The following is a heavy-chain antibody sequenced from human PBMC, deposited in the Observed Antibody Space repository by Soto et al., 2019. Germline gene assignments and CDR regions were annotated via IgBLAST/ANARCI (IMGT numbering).Heavy chain of an antibody. Sequence: QVQLQQSGPGLVKPSQTLSLMCDISGDSVSSVTATWSWIRQSPSRGLEWLGRTYYRSKWYYDYEVSVKSRIVITPDTSKNQLTLDLNSVTPEDTAVYFCARDGSGFHWYFDVWGRSTLVTVSS. D-gene: IGHD6-19*01. CDR2: TYYRSKWYY. CDR1: GDSVSSVTAT. CDR3: ARDGSGFHWYFDV. V-gene: IGHV6-1*01. J-gene: IGHJ2*01.